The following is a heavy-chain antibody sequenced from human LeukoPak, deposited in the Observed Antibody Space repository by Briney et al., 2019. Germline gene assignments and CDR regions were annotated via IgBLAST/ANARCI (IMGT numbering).Heavy chain of an antibody. CDR3: AREGSYDGSTMWYFDY. D-gene: IGHD3-22*01. CDR1: GFTVSSNY. CDR2: IYSGGTI. V-gene: IGHV3-53*01. J-gene: IGHJ4*02. Sequence: PGGSLRLSCAASGFTVSSNYMAWVRQAPGKGLEWVSVIYSGGTIYYADSVKGRFTISRDNSKNTLYLQMNSLGAEDTAVYYCAREGSYDGSTMWYFDYWGQRTLVTVSS.